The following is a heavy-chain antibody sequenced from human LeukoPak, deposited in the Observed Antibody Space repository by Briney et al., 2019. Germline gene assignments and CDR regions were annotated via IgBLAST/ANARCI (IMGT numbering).Heavy chain of an antibody. CDR3: VRDLPYYYDSSGFKIFDY. J-gene: IGHJ4*02. V-gene: IGHV1-18*01. CDR2: ISTYNGNT. CDR1: GYTFTRYG. Sequence: ASVKVSCKASGYTFTRYGITWVRQAPGQGLEWMGWISTYNGNTYYGQKVQGRVTMTTDTSTSTAYMELRSLRSDDTAVYYCVRDLPYYYDSSGFKIFDYWGQGTLVTVSS. D-gene: IGHD3-22*01.